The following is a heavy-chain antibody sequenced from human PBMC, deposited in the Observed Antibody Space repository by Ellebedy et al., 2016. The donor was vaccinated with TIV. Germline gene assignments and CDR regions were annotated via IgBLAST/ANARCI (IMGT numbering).Heavy chain of an antibody. J-gene: IGHJ4*02. D-gene: IGHD4-17*01. CDR2: IYSGGST. Sequence: GESLKISCAASGITVSTNYMSWVRQAPGKGLEWVSLIYSGGSTDYADSVKGRFSISRDNSKNTLYLQMNGLRAEDTAVYYCARNIPVTILGYWGQGTLVTVSS. CDR3: ARNIPVTILGY. CDR1: GITVSTNY. V-gene: IGHV3-66*01.